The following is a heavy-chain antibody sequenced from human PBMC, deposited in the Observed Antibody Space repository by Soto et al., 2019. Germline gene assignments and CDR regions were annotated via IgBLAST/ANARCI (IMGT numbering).Heavy chain of an antibody. V-gene: IGHV1-69*08. CDR3: ARDGGGLAHPEGDY. CDR1: GGTFSSYT. D-gene: IGHD6-19*01. J-gene: IGHJ4*02. Sequence: QVQLVQSGAEVKKPGSSVKVSCKASGGTFSSYTISWVRQAPGQGLEWMGRIIPILGIANYAQKFQGRVTITADKSTGTAYMELSSLRSEDTAVYYCARDGGGLAHPEGDYWGQGTLVTVSS. CDR2: IIPILGIA.